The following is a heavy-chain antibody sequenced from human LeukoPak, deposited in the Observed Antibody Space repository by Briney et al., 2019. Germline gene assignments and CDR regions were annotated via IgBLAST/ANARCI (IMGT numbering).Heavy chain of an antibody. CDR3: ARGLSGYSYGAAFDI. Sequence: PGGSLRLSCAASGFTFSSYDMHWVRQATGKGLEWVSAIGTAGDTYYPGSVKGRFTISRENAKNSLYLQMNSLRAGDTDVYYCARGLSGYSYGAAFDIWGQGTMVTVSS. J-gene: IGHJ3*02. D-gene: IGHD5-18*01. V-gene: IGHV3-13*01. CDR2: IGTAGDT. CDR1: GFTFSSYD.